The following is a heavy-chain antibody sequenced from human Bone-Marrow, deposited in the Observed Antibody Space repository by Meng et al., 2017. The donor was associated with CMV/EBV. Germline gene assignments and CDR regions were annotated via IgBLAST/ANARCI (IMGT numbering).Heavy chain of an antibody. V-gene: IGHV1-46*01. D-gene: IGHD3-3*01. CDR2: INPSGGST. Sequence: ASVKVSCKASGYTFTSYYMHWVRQAPGQGLEWMGIINPSGGSTSYAQKFQGRVTMTRDTSTSTVYMELSSLRSEDTAVYYCAREVGYDFWSGYYVDYWGQGTLVTVSS. CDR3: AREVGYDFWSGYYVDY. J-gene: IGHJ4*02. CDR1: GYTFTSYY.